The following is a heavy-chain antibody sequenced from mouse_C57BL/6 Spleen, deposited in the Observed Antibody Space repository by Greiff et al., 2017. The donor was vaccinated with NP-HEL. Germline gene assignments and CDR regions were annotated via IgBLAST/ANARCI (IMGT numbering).Heavy chain of an antibody. CDR3: ARGRPHFDY. CDR1: GYTFTSYW. Sequence: QVQLQQPGAELVKPGASVKLSCKASGYTFTSYWMQWVKQRPGQGLEWIGEIDPSDSYTNYNQKFKGKATLTVDTSSSTAYMQLSSLTSEDSAVYYCARGRPHFDYWGQGTTLTVSS. J-gene: IGHJ2*01. V-gene: IGHV1-50*01. CDR2: IDPSDSYT.